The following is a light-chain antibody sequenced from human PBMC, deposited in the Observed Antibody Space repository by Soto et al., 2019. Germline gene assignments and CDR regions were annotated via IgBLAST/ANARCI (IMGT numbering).Light chain of an antibody. J-gene: IGKJ1*01. CDR1: QSVSSY. V-gene: IGKV3-11*01. CDR3: QQYNNWPRP. CDR2: DAS. Sequence: EIVLTQSPATLSLSPGERATLSCRASQSVSSYLAWYQQKPGQAPRLLIYDASNRATGIPARFSGSGSGKDFTLTIRRLQPEDFAVYYCQQYNNWPRPFGQGTKVDSK.